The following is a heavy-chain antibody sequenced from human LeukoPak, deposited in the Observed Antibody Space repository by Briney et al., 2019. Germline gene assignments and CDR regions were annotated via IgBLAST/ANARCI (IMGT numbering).Heavy chain of an antibody. D-gene: IGHD2-8*02. CDR1: GFTFSNYY. V-gene: IGHV3-11*01. CDR2: ISGSGGVI. CDR3: AADITGYFDY. J-gene: IGHJ4*02. Sequence: TGGSLRLSCEASGFTFSNYYMTWVRQAPGRGLESLSYISGSGGVIYYADSVKGRFIISRDNAKNSLYLQMNSLRAEDTAVYYCAADITGYFDYWGQGALVTVSS.